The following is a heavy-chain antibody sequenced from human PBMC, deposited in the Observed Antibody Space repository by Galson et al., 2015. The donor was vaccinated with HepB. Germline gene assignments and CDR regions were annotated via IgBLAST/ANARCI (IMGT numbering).Heavy chain of an antibody. CDR1: GFTFSSYA. D-gene: IGHD3-10*01. Sequence: SLRLSCAASGFTFSSYAMHWVRQAPGKGLEYVSAISSNGGSTYYADSVKGRFTISRDNSKNTLYLQMGSLRAEDMAVYYCARGSGTMVRGVEFDYWGQGTLVTVSS. V-gene: IGHV3-64*02. CDR3: ARGSGTMVRGVEFDY. CDR2: ISSNGGST. J-gene: IGHJ4*02.